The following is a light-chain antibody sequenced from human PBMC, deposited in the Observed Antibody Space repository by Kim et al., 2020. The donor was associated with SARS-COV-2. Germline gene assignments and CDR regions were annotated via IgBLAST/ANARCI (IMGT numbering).Light chain of an antibody. CDR3: QQYKDWPPGDT. Sequence: EIVMTQSPATLSVSPGERATLSCRASQSISSNLAWYQQRPGRAPRLLIYDGSTRATGIPARFSGSGSGTEFTLTISSLQSEDFAVYFCQQYKDWPPGDTFGQGTKLEI. CDR1: QSISSN. V-gene: IGKV3D-15*01. J-gene: IGKJ2*01. CDR2: DGS.